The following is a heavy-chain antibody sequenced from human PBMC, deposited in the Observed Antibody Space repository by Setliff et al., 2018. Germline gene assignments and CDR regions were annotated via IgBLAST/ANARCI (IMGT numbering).Heavy chain of an antibody. Sequence: SETLSLTCTVSGGSISSGDYYWSWIRQPPGKGLEWIGYIYYSGGTYYNPSLKSRVTISVDTSKNQFSLKLSSVTAADTAVYYCAREAPGYAFDIWGQGTMVTVSS. CDR3: AREAPGYAFDI. J-gene: IGHJ3*02. CDR1: GGSISSGDYY. V-gene: IGHV4-30-4*08. CDR2: IYYSGGT. D-gene: IGHD1-1*01.